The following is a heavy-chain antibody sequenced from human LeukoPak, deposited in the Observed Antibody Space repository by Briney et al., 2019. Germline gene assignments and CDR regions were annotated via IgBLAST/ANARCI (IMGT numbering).Heavy chain of an antibody. CDR2: IYTGGNT. CDR3: ARGLIYSPNWFDP. CDR1: GFTVSSNY. Sequence: GGSLRLSCAAFGFTVSSNYMSWVRQARGKGLEWVSVIYTGGNTYYADSVKGRFTISRDNSKNTLYLQMNSLRAEDTAVYYCARGLIYSPNWFDPWGQGTLVTVSS. V-gene: IGHV3-66*01. D-gene: IGHD4-11*01. J-gene: IGHJ5*02.